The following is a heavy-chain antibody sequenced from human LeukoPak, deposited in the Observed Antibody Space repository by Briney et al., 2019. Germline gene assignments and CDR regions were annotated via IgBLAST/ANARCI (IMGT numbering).Heavy chain of an antibody. V-gene: IGHV1-2*02. CDR1: GYTITGYY. CDR3: ARIPLNLQDY. Sequence: GASVKVSCKASGYTITGYYIHWVRQAPGQGLEWMGWINPNSGDTHYAQKFRGRVTMTSDTSISTAYMDLSRLTSDDTAVYYCARIPLNLQDYWGQGTLVTVSS. CDR2: INPNSGDT. J-gene: IGHJ4*02.